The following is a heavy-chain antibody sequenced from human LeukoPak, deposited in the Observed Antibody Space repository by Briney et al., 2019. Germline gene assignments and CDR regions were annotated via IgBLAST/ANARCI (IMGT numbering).Heavy chain of an antibody. CDR3: AKDPLYDFWSGPYYYYGMDV. D-gene: IGHD3-3*01. CDR1: GFTFSSYW. J-gene: IGHJ6*02. V-gene: IGHV3-7*03. CDR2: INQGGSDK. Sequence: GGSLRLSCAASGFTFSSYWMSWVRQAPGKGLEWVANINQGGSDKNYVNSVKGRFTISRDNSKNTLYLQMNSLRAQDTAVYYCAKDPLYDFWSGPYYYYGMDVWGQGTTVTVSS.